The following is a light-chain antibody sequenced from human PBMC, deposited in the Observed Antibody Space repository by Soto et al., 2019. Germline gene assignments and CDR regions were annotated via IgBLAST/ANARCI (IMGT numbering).Light chain of an antibody. CDR1: QSVSTY. CDR2: DTS. J-gene: IGKJ4*01. V-gene: IGKV3-11*02. CDR3: QQRSSWPLT. Sequence: EIVLTQSPVTLSLSPGERVTLSCRASQSVSTYLTWHQQKPGQAPRLLIYDTSNRATGIPPRFNGSGSERDFTLTINSLEPEDSAVYYCQQRSSWPLTFGGGTKVEIK.